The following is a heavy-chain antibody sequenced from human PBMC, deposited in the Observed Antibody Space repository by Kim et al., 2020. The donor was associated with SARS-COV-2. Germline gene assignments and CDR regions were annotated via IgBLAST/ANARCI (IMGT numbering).Heavy chain of an antibody. Sequence: SETLSLTCNVSGGSISSGGYYWAWIRQHPGEGLEWIGYTYYSGTVYYNPSLKSRATISVDTSKNQFSLKLTSVTAADTAVYFCARQDYDRAFDVWGQGT. CDR1: GGSISSGGYY. V-gene: IGHV4-31*02. CDR2: TYYSGTV. CDR3: ARQDYDRAFDV. J-gene: IGHJ3*01. D-gene: IGHD3-16*01.